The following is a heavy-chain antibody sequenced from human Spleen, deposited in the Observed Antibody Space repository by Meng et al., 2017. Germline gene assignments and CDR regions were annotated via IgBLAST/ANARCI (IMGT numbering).Heavy chain of an antibody. CDR1: GCSVGAYY. V-gene: IGHV4-34*02. D-gene: IGHD3-22*01. J-gene: IGHJ4*02. Sequence: VPQQQWREGLLEPSETPSLPCVASGCSVGAYYCSSIRQPSRKRLAWSGEINQSGTTNYNPSLKSQVTISVDPSKTQFSLKLSSVTAADTAVYYCARTGSYYDSSGYYYFDYWGQGTLVTVSS. CDR3: ARTGSYYDSSGYYYFDY. CDR2: INQSGTT.